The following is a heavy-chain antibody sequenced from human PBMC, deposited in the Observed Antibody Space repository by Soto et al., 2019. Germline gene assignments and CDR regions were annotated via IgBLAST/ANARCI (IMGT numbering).Heavy chain of an antibody. J-gene: IGHJ6*02. D-gene: IGHD2-2*02. CDR2: ISGSGGST. Sequence: GGSLRLSCAASGFTFSSYAMSWVRQAPGKGLEWVSAISGSGGSTYYADSVKGRFTISRDNSKNTLNLQMNSLRAEDTAVYYCAKERCSSTSCYRGNYYYGMDVWGQGTTVTVSS. CDR1: GFTFSSYA. V-gene: IGHV3-23*01. CDR3: AKERCSSTSCYRGNYYYGMDV.